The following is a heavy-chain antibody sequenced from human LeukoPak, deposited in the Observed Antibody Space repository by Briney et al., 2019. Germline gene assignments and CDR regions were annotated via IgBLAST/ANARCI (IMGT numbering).Heavy chain of an antibody. V-gene: IGHV3-30*18. CDR1: GFTFSSYG. CDR2: ISYDGSNK. CDR3: AKDREWLVTTDYYYGMDV. Sequence: GGSLRLSCAASGFTFSSYGMHWVRQAPGKGLEWVAVISYDGSNKYYADSVKGRFTISRDNSKNTLYLQMNSLRAEDTAVYYCAKDREWLVTTDYYYGMDVWGQGTTVTVSS. J-gene: IGHJ6*02. D-gene: IGHD6-19*01.